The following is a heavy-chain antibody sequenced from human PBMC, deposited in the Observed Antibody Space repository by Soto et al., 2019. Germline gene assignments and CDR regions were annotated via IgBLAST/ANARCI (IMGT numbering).Heavy chain of an antibody. CDR3: ANDRMGAGVRGYFDY. V-gene: IGHV3-30*18. CDR2: IIYDGSTN. Sequence: QVQLVESGGGVVQPGRSLRLSCAASGFTFSSYGMHWVRQAPGKGLEWVAVIIYDGSTNYYADSVKGRFTISRDNSKSTLYVQMNSLRAEDTAVYYCANDRMGAGVRGYFDYWGQGTLVTVSS. J-gene: IGHJ4*02. CDR1: GFTFSSYG. D-gene: IGHD3-16*01.